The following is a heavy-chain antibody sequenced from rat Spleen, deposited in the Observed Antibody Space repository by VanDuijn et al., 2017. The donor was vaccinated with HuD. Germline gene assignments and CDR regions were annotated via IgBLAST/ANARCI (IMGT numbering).Heavy chain of an antibody. CDR1: GFTFSDYN. CDR2: ISYDGSST. CDR3: ARNSGYDYFDY. D-gene: IGHD4-3*01. Sequence: EVQLVESGGGLVQPGRSLKLSCAASGFTFSDYNMAWVRQAPKKGLEWVATISYDGSSTYYRDSVKGRFTISRDNAKSTLYLQMDSLRSEDTATYYCARNSGYDYFDYWGQGVMVTVSS. V-gene: IGHV5-7*01. J-gene: IGHJ2*01.